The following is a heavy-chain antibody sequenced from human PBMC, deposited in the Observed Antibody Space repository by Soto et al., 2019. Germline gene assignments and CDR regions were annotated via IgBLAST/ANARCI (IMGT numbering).Heavy chain of an antibody. CDR3: ARIVGADRRWFDP. CDR2: INAYNGNT. Sequence: ASVKVSCKASGYTFTGYYMHWVRQAPGQGLEWMGWINAYNGNTNYAQKLQGRVTMTTDTSTSTAYMELRSLRSDDTAVYYCARIVGADRRWFDPWGQGTLVTVSS. V-gene: IGHV1-18*04. CDR1: GYTFTGYY. J-gene: IGHJ5*02. D-gene: IGHD1-26*01.